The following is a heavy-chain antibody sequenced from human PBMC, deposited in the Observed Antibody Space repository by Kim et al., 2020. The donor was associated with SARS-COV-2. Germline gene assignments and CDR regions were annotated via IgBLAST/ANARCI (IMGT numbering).Heavy chain of an antibody. Sequence: GGSLRLSCEGSGFTFNSFGMHWVRQAPGKGLEWVAVIWYDGRNKYYADSVKGRFTISRDNSKNTLYLQMNSLRVEDTAVYYCARDPTPAYGDYKVSSYYYMDVWGKGTTVTVS. CDR1: GFTFNSFG. CDR3: ARDPTPAYGDYKVSSYYYMDV. CDR2: IWYDGRNK. D-gene: IGHD3-9*01. J-gene: IGHJ6*03. V-gene: IGHV3-33*01.